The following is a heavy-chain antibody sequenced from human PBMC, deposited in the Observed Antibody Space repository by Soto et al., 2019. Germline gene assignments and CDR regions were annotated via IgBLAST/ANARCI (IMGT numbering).Heavy chain of an antibody. CDR1: GFTVSSYA. J-gene: IGHJ6*03. CDR3: AKALRFTFTTGYYMDF. Sequence: EVQLLESGGGLVQPGGSLRLSCAASGFTVSSYAMSWVRQAPGKGLEWVSGISGSGSTYSADSVKGRFTISRDSSKNTVYLQMNSLRAEDTAVYYCAKALRFTFTTGYYMDFWGRGTTVTVSS. CDR2: ISGSGST. D-gene: IGHD3-16*01. V-gene: IGHV3-23*01.